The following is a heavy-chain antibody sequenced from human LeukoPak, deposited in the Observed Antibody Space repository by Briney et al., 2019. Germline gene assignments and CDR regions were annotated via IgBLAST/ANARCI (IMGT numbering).Heavy chain of an antibody. CDR2: IRNDGSNK. D-gene: IGHD6-13*01. J-gene: IGHJ4*02. CDR1: GFIFNNYD. CDR3: AKAFRSGWYLGT. V-gene: IGHV3-30*02. Sequence: GGSLRLSCVVSGFIFNNYDMHWVHQAPGKGLEWVAFIRNDGSNKYYADSVKGRFTISRDNSKNTLYLQMNSLRAEDTAVYSCAKAFRSGWYLGTRGRGTLVTVSS.